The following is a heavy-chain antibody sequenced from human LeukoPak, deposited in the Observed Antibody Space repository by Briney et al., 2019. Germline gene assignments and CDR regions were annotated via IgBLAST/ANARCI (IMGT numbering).Heavy chain of an antibody. CDR2: IASDGSST. D-gene: IGHD6-19*01. Sequence: PGGSLRLSCAASGFTFSSYWMHSVRQAPGKGLVWVSRIASDGSSTSYADSVKGRFTISRDNAKNTEYLQMNSLRAEDTAVYYCARVRSSGWSYFDYWGQGTLVTVSS. V-gene: IGHV3-74*01. CDR3: ARVRSSGWSYFDY. CDR1: GFTFSSYW. J-gene: IGHJ4*02.